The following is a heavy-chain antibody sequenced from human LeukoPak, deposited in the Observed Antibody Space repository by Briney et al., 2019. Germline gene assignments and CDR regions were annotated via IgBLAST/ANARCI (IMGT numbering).Heavy chain of an antibody. J-gene: IGHJ5*02. CDR3: ASMAANWFDP. D-gene: IGHD6-13*01. Sequence: PSETLSLTCTVSGGSISNYYWSWIRQPPGKGLEWIGYIYYSGSTNYNPSLKSRVTISVDTSKNQFSLKLSSVTAADTAVYYCASMAANWFDPWGQGTLVTVSS. CDR1: GGSISNYY. CDR2: IYYSGST. V-gene: IGHV4-59*01.